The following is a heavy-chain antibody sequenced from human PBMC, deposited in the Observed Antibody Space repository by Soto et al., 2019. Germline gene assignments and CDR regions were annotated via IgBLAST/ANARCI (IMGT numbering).Heavy chain of an antibody. D-gene: IGHD3-10*01. V-gene: IGHV1-46*03. CDR3: ARAMVRGVIITDYYYYMDV. Sequence: GASVKVSCKASGYTFTSYYMHWVRQAPGQGLEWMGIINPSGGSTSYAQKFQGRVTMTRDTSTSTVYMELSSLRSEDTAVYYCARAMVRGVIITDYYYYMDVWGKGTTVTVSS. CDR1: GYTFTSYY. CDR2: INPSGGST. J-gene: IGHJ6*03.